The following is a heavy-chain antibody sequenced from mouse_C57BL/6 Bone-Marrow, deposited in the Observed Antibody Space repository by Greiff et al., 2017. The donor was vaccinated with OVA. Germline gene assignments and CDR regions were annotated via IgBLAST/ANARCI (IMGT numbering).Heavy chain of an antibody. CDR2: IDPENGDT. Sequence: EVQLQQSGAELVRPGASVKLSCTASGFNIKDDYMHWVKQRPEQGLEWIGWIDPENGDTEYASKFQGKATITADTSSNPAYLQLSSLTSEDTAVYYCTPYYGSSDPAWFAYWGQGTLVTVSA. CDR3: TPYYGSSDPAWFAY. J-gene: IGHJ3*01. CDR1: GFNIKDDY. V-gene: IGHV14-4*01. D-gene: IGHD1-1*01.